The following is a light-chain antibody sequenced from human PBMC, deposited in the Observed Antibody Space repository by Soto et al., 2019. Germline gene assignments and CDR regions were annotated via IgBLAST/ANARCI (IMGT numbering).Light chain of an antibody. CDR3: QQYGNSPQT. Sequence: ETVLTQSPGTLSLSPGERATVSCRASQYVSSGFLAWYQQKPGQAPRLLIYGASSRATGIPDRFSGSGSGTDFTLTISRLEPEDFAVYYCQQYGNSPQTFGQVTKVEIK. J-gene: IGKJ1*01. CDR2: GAS. CDR1: QYVSSGF. V-gene: IGKV3-20*01.